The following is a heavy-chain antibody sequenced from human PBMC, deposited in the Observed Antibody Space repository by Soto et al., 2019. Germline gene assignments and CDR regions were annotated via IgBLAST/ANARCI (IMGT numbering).Heavy chain of an antibody. CDR1: GGTFSSYA. D-gene: IGHD3-3*01. J-gene: IGHJ6*02. Sequence: ASVKVSCKASGGTFSSYAISWVRQAPGQGLEWMGGIIPIFGTANYAQKFQGRVTITADKPTSTAYMELSSLRSEDTAVYYCARATGLRFLEWLFGNYYYGMDVWGQGTTVTVSS. CDR3: ARATGLRFLEWLFGNYYYGMDV. V-gene: IGHV1-69*06. CDR2: IIPIFGTA.